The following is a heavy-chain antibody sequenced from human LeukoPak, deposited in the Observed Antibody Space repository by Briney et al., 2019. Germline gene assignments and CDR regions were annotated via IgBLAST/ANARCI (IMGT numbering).Heavy chain of an antibody. D-gene: IGHD3-22*01. CDR1: GFTFTGHT. V-gene: IGHV3-23*01. CDR3: AKDPNPLYDLSTGYK. J-gene: IGHJ4*02. CDR2: IGGRDDRT. Sequence: PGGSLRLSCAASGFTFTGHTMTWLRQAPGKGLEWVSIIGGRDDRTYYADFVEGRFAISRDNSKNTLYLHMSRLRAEDTAVYYCAKDPNPLYDLSTGYKWGQGTLVTVSS.